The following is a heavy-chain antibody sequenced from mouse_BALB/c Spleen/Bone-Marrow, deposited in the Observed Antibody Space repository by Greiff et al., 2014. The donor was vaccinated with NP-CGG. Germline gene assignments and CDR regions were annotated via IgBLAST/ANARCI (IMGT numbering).Heavy chain of an antibody. CDR2: IHPNSGNI. CDR1: GYTFTSSW. CDR3: AREKIYGNYLWYFDV. J-gene: IGHJ1*01. D-gene: IGHD2-1*01. V-gene: IGHV1S130*01. Sequence: QVQLQQSGSVLVRPGASVKLSCKASGYTFTSSWMHWAKQRPGQGLEWIGEIHPNSGNINYNEKFKGKATLTVDTSSSTAYVDLSSLTSEDSAVYYCAREKIYGNYLWYFDVWGAGTTVTVSS.